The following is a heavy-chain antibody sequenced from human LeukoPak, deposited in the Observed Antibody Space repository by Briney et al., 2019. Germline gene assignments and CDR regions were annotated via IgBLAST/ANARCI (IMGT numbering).Heavy chain of an antibody. J-gene: IGHJ3*02. V-gene: IGHV1-2*02. D-gene: IGHD6-13*01. Sequence: ASVKVSCKASGYTFTGYYMHWVRQAPGQGLEWMGWISPNSGGTNYAQKFQGRVTMTRDTSISTAYMELTRLTSDDTAVYYCARAGGFGGYSRTWYDAFDIWGQGTMVTVSS. CDR3: ARAGGFGGYSRTWYDAFDI. CDR1: GYTFTGYY. CDR2: ISPNSGGT.